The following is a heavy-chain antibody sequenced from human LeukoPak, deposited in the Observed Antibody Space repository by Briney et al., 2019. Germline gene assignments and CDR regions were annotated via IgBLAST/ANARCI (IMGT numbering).Heavy chain of an antibody. V-gene: IGHV4-38-2*01. CDR3: ARQFSSSHFDY. Sequence: GSLRLSCAASGFTFSDYEMNWVRQAPGKGLEWIGSIYHSGSTYYNPSLKSRVTISVDTSKNQFSLKLSSVTAADTAVYYCARQFSSSHFDYWGQGTLVTVSS. CDR1: GFTFSDYE. D-gene: IGHD6-13*01. CDR2: IYHSGST. J-gene: IGHJ4*02.